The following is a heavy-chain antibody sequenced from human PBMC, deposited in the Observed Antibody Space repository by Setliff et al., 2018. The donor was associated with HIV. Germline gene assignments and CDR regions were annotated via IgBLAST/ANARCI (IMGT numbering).Heavy chain of an antibody. CDR3: ARAPWSRGWYELGY. J-gene: IGHJ4*02. D-gene: IGHD6-19*01. Sequence: ASVKVSCKASGDSFTNYAVNWVRQAPGQGLEWMGWISDYNGNTKYVEKFKGRVTMTADMSTSTAYMEVRSLTSDDTAVYYCARAPWSRGWYELGYWGQGTLVTVSS. V-gene: IGHV1-18*01. CDR2: ISDYNGNT. CDR1: GDSFTNYA.